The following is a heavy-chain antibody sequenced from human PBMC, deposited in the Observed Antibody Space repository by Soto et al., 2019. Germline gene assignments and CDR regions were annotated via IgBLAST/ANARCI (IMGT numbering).Heavy chain of an antibody. V-gene: IGHV3-30*18. J-gene: IGHJ4*02. CDR3: AKGVGDYYDSSGYSDY. CDR2: ISYDGSNK. D-gene: IGHD3-22*01. Sequence: GGSLRLHCAPSGFTYSSYDMHWLRQAPGKGLEAVTVISYDGSNKYDADSVKGRFTISRDNSKNTLYLQMNSLRAEDTAVYDCAKGVGDYYDSSGYSDYWGQGT. CDR1: GFTYSSYD.